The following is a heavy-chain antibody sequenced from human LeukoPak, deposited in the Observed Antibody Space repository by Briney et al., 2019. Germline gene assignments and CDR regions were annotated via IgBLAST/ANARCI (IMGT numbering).Heavy chain of an antibody. J-gene: IGHJ6*03. CDR2: ISSSGSTI. D-gene: IGHD3-3*01. CDR1: GFTFSDYY. Sequence: GGSLRLSCAASGFTFSDYYMGWIRQAPGKGLEWVSYISSSGSTIYYADSVKGRFTISRDNAKNSLYLQMNSLRAEDTAVYYCAKEGSYDFWSGYYYYYMDVWGKGTTVTVSS. V-gene: IGHV3-11*04. CDR3: AKEGSYDFWSGYYYYYMDV.